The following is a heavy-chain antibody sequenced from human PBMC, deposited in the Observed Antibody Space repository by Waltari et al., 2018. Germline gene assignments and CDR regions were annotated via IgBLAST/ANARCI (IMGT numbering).Heavy chain of an antibody. Sequence: QVQLQQWGAGLLKPSETLSLTCAVYGGSFIGYYWSWIRQPPGQGVDWLGEINHSGSTNYNPSLKSRVTISVDTSKNQFSLKLSSVTAADTAVYYCARGGALAQYYDSSGYYGRNAFDIWGQGTMVTVSS. CDR2: INHSGST. CDR3: ARGGALAQYYDSSGYYGRNAFDI. D-gene: IGHD3-22*01. CDR1: GGSFIGYY. V-gene: IGHV4-34*01. J-gene: IGHJ3*02.